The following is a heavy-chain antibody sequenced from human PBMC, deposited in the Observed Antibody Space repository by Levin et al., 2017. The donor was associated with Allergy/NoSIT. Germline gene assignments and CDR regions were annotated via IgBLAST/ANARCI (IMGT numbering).Heavy chain of an antibody. CDR1: GFTFSNAW. D-gene: IGHD3-3*01. Sequence: GGSLRLSCAASGFTFSNAWMSWVRQAPGKGLEWVGRIKSKTDGGTTDYAAPVKGRFTISRDDSKNTLYLQMNSLKTEDTAVYYCTTESVTIFGVVIIDYYYYGMDGWGQGTTVTVAS. CDR2: IKSKTDGGTT. J-gene: IGHJ6*02. CDR3: TTESVTIFGVVIIDYYYYGMDG. V-gene: IGHV3-15*01.